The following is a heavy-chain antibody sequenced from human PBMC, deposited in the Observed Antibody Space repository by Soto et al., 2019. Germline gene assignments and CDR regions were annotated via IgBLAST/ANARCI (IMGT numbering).Heavy chain of an antibody. Sequence: SETLSLTCTVSGGSISSYYWSWIRQPPGKGLEWIGYIYYSGSTNYNPSLKSRVTISVDTSKNQFSLKLSSVTAADTAVYYCARYGGATSIAAHMDIYGYYYYYMDVWGKGTTVTVSS. CDR1: GGSISSYY. J-gene: IGHJ6*03. CDR2: IYYSGST. V-gene: IGHV4-59*08. CDR3: ARYGGATSIAAHMDIYGYYYYYMDV. D-gene: IGHD6-6*01.